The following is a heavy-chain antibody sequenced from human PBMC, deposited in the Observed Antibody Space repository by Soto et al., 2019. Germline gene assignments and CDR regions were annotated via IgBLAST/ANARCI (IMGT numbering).Heavy chain of an antibody. Sequence: RLSCAASGFTFSSYAMHWVRQAPGKGLEWVAVISYDGSNKYYADSVKGRFTISRDNSKNTLYLQMNSLRAEDTAVYYCARVTENCSGGSCYPILFDYWGQGTLVTVSS. V-gene: IGHV3-30-3*01. D-gene: IGHD2-15*01. J-gene: IGHJ4*02. CDR1: GFTFSSYA. CDR3: ARVTENCSGGSCYPILFDY. CDR2: ISYDGSNK.